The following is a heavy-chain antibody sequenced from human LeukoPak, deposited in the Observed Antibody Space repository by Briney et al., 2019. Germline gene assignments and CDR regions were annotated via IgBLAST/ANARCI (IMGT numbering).Heavy chain of an antibody. CDR1: GFTFDDYA. CDR3: AKDTGFFVAGTLDY. Sequence: GGSLRLSCAASGFTFDDYAMHWVRHAPGKGLEWVSGISWNSGSIGYADSVKGRFTISRDNAKNSLYLQMNSLRAEDTALYYCAKDTGFFVAGTLDYWGQGTLVTVSS. CDR2: ISWNSGSI. V-gene: IGHV3-9*01. D-gene: IGHD6-19*01. J-gene: IGHJ4*02.